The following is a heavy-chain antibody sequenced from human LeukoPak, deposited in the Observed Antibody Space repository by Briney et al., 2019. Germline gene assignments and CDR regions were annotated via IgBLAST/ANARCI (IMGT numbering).Heavy chain of an antibody. V-gene: IGHV1-69*04. CDR2: IIPILGIA. CDR3: ARDCSGGSCYSVPPH. CDR1: GGTFSSYA. Sequence: SVKVSCKASGGTFSSYAISWVRQAPGQGLEWMGRIIPILGIANYAQKFQGRVTITADKSTSTAYMELSSLRSEDTAVYYCARDCSGGSCYSVPPHWGQGTLVTVSS. J-gene: IGHJ1*01. D-gene: IGHD2-15*01.